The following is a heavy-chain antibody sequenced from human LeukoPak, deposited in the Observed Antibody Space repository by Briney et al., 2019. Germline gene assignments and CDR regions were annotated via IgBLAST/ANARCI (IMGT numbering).Heavy chain of an antibody. V-gene: IGHV1-69*06. CDR2: IIPIFGTA. J-gene: IGHJ6*04. CDR1: GGTFSSYA. D-gene: IGHD2-2*01. CDR3: AVPAAATPNYYYYYGMDV. Sequence: SVKVSCKASGGTFSSYAISWVRQAPGQGLEWRGGIIPIFGTANYAQKFQGRVTITADKSTSTAYMELSSLRSEDTAVYYCAVPAAATPNYYYYYGMDVWGKGTTVTVSS.